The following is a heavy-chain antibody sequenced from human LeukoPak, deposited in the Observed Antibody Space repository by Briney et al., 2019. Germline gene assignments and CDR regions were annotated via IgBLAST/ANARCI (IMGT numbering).Heavy chain of an antibody. CDR2: IRYDGSNK. J-gene: IGHJ4*02. V-gene: IGHV3-30*02. CDR3: AKDGSGYDYVGDYFDY. CDR1: GFTFSSYG. Sequence: GGSLRLSCAASGFTFSSYGMHWVRQAPGKGLEWVAFIRYDGSNKYYADSVKGRFTISRDNSKNTLYLQMNSLRAEDTAVYYCAKDGSGYDYVGDYFDYWGQGTLVTVSS. D-gene: IGHD5-12*01.